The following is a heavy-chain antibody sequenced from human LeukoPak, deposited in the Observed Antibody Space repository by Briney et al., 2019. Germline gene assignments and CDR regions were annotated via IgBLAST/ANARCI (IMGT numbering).Heavy chain of an antibody. CDR1: GFTFSDYT. V-gene: IGHV3-23*01. Sequence: PGGSLRLSCAASGFTFSDYTMNWVRQAPGKGLEWVSAISGSGGSTYYADSVKGRFTISRDNSKNTLYLQMNSLRAEDTAVYYCASHRGSSSPNDAFDIWGQGTMVTVSS. CDR2: ISGSGGST. D-gene: IGHD6-13*01. CDR3: ASHRGSSSPNDAFDI. J-gene: IGHJ3*02.